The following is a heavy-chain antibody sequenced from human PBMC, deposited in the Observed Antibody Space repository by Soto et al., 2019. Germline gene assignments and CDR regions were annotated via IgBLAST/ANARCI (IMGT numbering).Heavy chain of an antibody. CDR1: GFTFSSYS. D-gene: IGHD3-16*01. V-gene: IGHV3-23*01. J-gene: IGHJ4*02. CDR2: ISGSGSGT. CDR3: AKDRRAGGNSAFYFDF. Sequence: PGGSLRLSCAASGFTFSSYSIYWVRQAPGKGLEWVSGISGSGSGTYYADSVKGRFTISRDNSKNTLYLQMNSLRAEDTAVYYCAKDRRAGGNSAFYFDFWGQGAQVTVSS.